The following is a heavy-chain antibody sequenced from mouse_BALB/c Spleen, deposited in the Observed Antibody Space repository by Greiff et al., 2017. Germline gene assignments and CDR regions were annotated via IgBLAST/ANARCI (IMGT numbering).Heavy chain of an antibody. J-gene: IGHJ4*01. Sequence: EVQLVESGGGLVQPGGSLKLSCAASGFTFSSYTMSWVRQTPEKRLEWVAYISNGGGSTYYPDTVKGRFTISRDNAKNTLYLQMSSLKSEDTAMYYCASLIGDAMDYWGQGTSVTVSS. CDR3: ASLIGDAMDY. CDR2: ISNGGGST. CDR1: GFTFSSYT. D-gene: IGHD1-2*01. V-gene: IGHV5-12-2*01.